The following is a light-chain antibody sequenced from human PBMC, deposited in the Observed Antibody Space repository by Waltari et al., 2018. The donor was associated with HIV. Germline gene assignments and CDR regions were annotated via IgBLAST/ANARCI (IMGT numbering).Light chain of an antibody. CDR2: DVN. CDR3: SSYTTSNTVV. Sequence: QSALTQPASVSGSPGQSITIPCSGTSSDITIYIHVSWYQKHPEKAPKLLIFDVNNRPSGVSKRFSGSKSGNTASLTISGLRAEDEADYYCSSYTTSNTVVFGGGTKIAVL. CDR1: SSDITIYIH. V-gene: IGLV2-14*03. J-gene: IGLJ2*01.